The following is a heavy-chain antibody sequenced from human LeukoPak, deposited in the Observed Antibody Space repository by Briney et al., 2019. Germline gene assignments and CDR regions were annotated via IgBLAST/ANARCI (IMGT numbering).Heavy chain of an antibody. V-gene: IGHV4-61*01. CDR2: TDSSGST. CDR1: GGSVSSGPYY. D-gene: IGHD5-12*01. Sequence: SETLSLTCTVSGGSVSSGPYYWSWIRQPPGKGLEWMGHTDSSGSTTYNPSLKSRVTISVDTSKNQFSLKLSSVTAADTAVYYCVRGANLWGQGILVTVSS. CDR3: VRGANL. J-gene: IGHJ5*02.